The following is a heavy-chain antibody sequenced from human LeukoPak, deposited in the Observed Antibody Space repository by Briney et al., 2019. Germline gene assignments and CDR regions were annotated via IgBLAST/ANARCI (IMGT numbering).Heavy chain of an antibody. CDR2: ISSSSSYI. D-gene: IGHD3-16*02. CDR3: ARPTRGGIGGVIVMEAFDI. J-gene: IGHJ3*02. V-gene: IGHV3-21*01. CDR1: GFTFSSYS. Sequence: PGGSLRLSCAASGFTFSSYSMNWVRQAPGKGLEWVSSISSSSSYIYYADSVKGRFTISRDNAKNSLYLQMNSLRAEDTAVYYCARPTRGGIGGVIVMEAFDIWGQGTMVTVSS.